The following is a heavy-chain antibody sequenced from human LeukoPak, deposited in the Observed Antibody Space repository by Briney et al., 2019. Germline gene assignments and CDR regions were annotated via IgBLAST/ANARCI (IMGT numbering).Heavy chain of an antibody. CDR2: INHSGST. CDR3: ARTGSSSWYKWFDP. Sequence: IPSETLPLTCAVYGGSFSGYYWSWIRQPPGKGLEWIGEINHSGSTNYNPSLKSRVTISVDTSKNQFSLKLSSVTAADTAVYYCARTGSSSWYKWFDPWGQGTLVTVSS. J-gene: IGHJ5*02. V-gene: IGHV4-34*01. D-gene: IGHD6-13*01. CDR1: GGSFSGYY.